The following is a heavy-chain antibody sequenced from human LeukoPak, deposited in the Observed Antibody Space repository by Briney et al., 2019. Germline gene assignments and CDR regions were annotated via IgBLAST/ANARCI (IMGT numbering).Heavy chain of an antibody. CDR3: ASGDPPSNYFDY. D-gene: IGHD7-27*01. CDR2: IIPIFGTA. V-gene: IGHV1-69*13. J-gene: IGHJ4*02. CDR1: GGTFSSYA. Sequence: GASVKVSCKASGGTFSSYAISWVRQAPGQGLEWMGGIIPIFGTANYAQKFRGRVTITADESTSTAYMELSSLRSEDTAVYYCASGDPPSNYFDYWGQGTLVTVSS.